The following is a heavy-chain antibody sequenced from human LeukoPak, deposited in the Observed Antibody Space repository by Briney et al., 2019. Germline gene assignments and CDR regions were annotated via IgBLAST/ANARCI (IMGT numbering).Heavy chain of an antibody. J-gene: IGHJ4*02. Sequence: SQTLSLTCAISGDSVSSNSVTWNWIRQSASRGLEWLGKTYYRSKWFNDYAVSVKSRITINPDTSKNHFSLQLNSVTPEDTAVYYCAREASAFDYWGQGTLVAVSS. CDR1: GDSVSSNSVT. CDR3: AREASAFDY. D-gene: IGHD1-26*01. CDR2: TYYRSKWFN. V-gene: IGHV6-1*01.